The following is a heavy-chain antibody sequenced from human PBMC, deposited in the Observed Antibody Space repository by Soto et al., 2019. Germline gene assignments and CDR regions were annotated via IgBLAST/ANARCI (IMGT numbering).Heavy chain of an antibody. D-gene: IGHD3-10*01. V-gene: IGHV3-33*01. Sequence: PGGSLRLSCAASGFTFSSYGMHWVRQAPGKGLEWVAVIWYDGSIKYYADSVKGRFTISRDNSKNTLYLKMNSLRAEETAVYYCASFTSVGYYYGSGSYYKQGDPRRWGQGTLFTVSS. J-gene: IGHJ4*02. CDR1: GFTFSSYG. CDR3: ASFTSVGYYYGSGSYYKQGDPRR. CDR2: IWYDGSIK.